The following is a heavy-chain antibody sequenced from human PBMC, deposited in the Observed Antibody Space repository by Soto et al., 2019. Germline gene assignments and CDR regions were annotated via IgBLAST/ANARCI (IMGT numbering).Heavy chain of an antibody. CDR1: GYTFTSYA. V-gene: IGHV1-3*01. Sequence: ASVKVSCKASGYTFTSYAMHWVRQAPGQRLEWMGWINAGNGNTKYSQKFQGRVTITRDTSASTSYMELSSLRSEDTAVYYCAILYSGYDLGYFDYWGQGTLVTVSS. J-gene: IGHJ4*02. D-gene: IGHD5-12*01. CDR3: AILYSGYDLGYFDY. CDR2: INAGNGNT.